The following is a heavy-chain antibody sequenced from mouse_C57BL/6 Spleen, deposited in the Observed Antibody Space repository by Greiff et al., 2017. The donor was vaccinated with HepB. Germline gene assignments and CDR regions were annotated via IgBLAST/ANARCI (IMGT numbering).Heavy chain of an antibody. CDR1: GYTFTSYW. Sequence: VQLQQPGAELVMPGASVKLSCKASGYTFTSYWMHWVKQRPGQGLEWIGEIDPSDSYTNYNQKFKGKSTLTVDKSSSTAYMQLSSLTSEDSAVYYCARLDYGSSYAYWGQGTLVTVSA. J-gene: IGHJ3*01. D-gene: IGHD1-1*01. CDR2: IDPSDSYT. CDR3: ARLDYGSSYAY. V-gene: IGHV1-69*01.